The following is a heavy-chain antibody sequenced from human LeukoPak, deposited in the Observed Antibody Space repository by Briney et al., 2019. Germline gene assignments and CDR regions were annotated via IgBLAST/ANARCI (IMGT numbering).Heavy chain of an antibody. V-gene: IGHV3-7*01. Sequence: GGSLRLSCAASGFTFSSYWMSWVRQAPGKGLEWVANIKQDGSEKYYVDSVKGRFTISRDNAKNSLYLQMNSPRAGDTAMYYCAKDTRATVTTGNWFDPWGQGTLVTVSS. J-gene: IGHJ5*02. CDR2: IKQDGSEK. CDR3: AKDTRATVTTGNWFDP. CDR1: GFTFSSYW. D-gene: IGHD4-17*01.